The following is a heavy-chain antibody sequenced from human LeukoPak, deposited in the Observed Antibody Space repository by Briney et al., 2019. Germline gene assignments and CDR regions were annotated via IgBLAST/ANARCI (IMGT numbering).Heavy chain of an antibody. J-gene: IGHJ4*02. CDR1: GFTFSSYS. V-gene: IGHV3-21*01. CDR2: ISSSSSYI. CDR3: ATTDYGDYLSYFDY. D-gene: IGHD4-17*01. Sequence: PGGSLRLSCAASGFTFSSYSMNWVRQAPGKGLEWVSSISSSSSYIYYADSVKGRFTISRDNAKNSLYLQMNSLRAEDTAVYHCATTDYGDYLSYFDYWGQGTLVTVSS.